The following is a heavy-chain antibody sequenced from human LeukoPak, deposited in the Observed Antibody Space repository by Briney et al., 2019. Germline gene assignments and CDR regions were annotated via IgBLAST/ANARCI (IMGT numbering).Heavy chain of an antibody. CDR2: ISGSGGST. Sequence: GGSLRLSCATSGFTFSSYAMSWVRRAPGKGLEWVSAISGSGGSTYYADSVKGRFTISRDNSRNTLYLQMNSLRAEDTAVYYCAKGDMTPFDPWGQGTLVTVSS. CDR1: GFTFSSYA. D-gene: IGHD2-15*01. J-gene: IGHJ5*02. CDR3: AKGDMTPFDP. V-gene: IGHV3-23*01.